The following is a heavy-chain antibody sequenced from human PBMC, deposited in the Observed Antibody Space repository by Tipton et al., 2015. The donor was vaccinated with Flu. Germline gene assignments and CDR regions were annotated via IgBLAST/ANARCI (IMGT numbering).Heavy chain of an antibody. CDR2: ISYSGST. Sequence: TLSLTCTVSGGSISSSDYYWGWIRQPPGKGLEWIGSISYSGSTYYNPSLKSRVTISVDTSKNQFSLKLSSVTAADTAVYYCARALQNYFDYWGQGTLVTVSS. CDR3: ARALQNYFDY. J-gene: IGHJ4*02. CDR1: GGSISSSDYY. V-gene: IGHV4-39*07.